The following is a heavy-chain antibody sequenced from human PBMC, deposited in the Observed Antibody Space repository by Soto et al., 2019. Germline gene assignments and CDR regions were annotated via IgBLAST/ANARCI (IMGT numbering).Heavy chain of an antibody. CDR1: GLTFSICW. D-gene: IGHD6-19*01. CDR2: INSDGSSR. J-gene: IGHJ3*02. V-gene: IGHV3-74*01. Sequence: GGSPRLSGAASGLTFSICWMHWVRQAPGKGLVWVSRINSDGSSRSYADSVKVRFTISRDNAKNPLYLQMNSLTVEDTAVYCCASGSSSGIAVAGLPDFDISFQATMPTVSS. CDR3: ASGSSSGIAVAGLPDFDI.